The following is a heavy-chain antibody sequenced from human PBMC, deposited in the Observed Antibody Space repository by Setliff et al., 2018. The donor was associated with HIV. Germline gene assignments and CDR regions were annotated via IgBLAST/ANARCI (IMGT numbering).Heavy chain of an antibody. Sequence: GASVKVSCKASGGTFSSYAISWVRQAPGQGLEWMGGIIPIFGTANYAQKFQGRVTITADESTSTAYMELSSLRSEDTAVYYCASRQDVEYYYDSSGYDDAFDIWGQGTMVTV. J-gene: IGHJ3*02. V-gene: IGHV1-69*13. CDR1: GGTFSSYA. CDR3: ASRQDVEYYYDSSGYDDAFDI. CDR2: IIPIFGTA. D-gene: IGHD3-22*01.